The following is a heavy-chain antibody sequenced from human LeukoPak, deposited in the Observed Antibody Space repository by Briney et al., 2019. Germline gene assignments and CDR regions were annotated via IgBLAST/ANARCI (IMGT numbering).Heavy chain of an antibody. CDR2: INPNSVDT. CDR3: AREGSSVTTGAFDI. Sequence: ASVTVSCKASGYMFTGYYIHWVRQAPGQGLEWMGWINPNSVDTKYVQKFQGRVTMTRDTSISTAYMELSRLRSGDAAVYYCAREGSSVTTGAFDIWGQGTMVTVSS. V-gene: IGHV1-2*02. D-gene: IGHD4-17*01. CDR1: GYMFTGYY. J-gene: IGHJ3*02.